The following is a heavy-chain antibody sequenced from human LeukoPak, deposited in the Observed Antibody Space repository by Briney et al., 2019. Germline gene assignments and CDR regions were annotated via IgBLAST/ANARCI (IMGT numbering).Heavy chain of an antibody. CDR2: INPISGSI. V-gene: IGHV1-2*06. CDR3: TRKSTGRATSEFDY. CDR1: GYTFTGYY. D-gene: IGHD2-2*01. Sequence: ASVKVSCKASGYTFTGYYINWVRQAPGQGLEWMGQINPISGSILYAQKLQGRITMTRDTSISTAYMELSRLTSDDTAVYYCTRKSTGRATSEFDYWGQGTLVTVSS. J-gene: IGHJ4*02.